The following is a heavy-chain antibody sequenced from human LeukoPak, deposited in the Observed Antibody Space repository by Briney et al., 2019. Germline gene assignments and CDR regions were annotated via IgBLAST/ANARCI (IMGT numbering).Heavy chain of an antibody. J-gene: IGHJ4*02. CDR3: ARDFAHMPLGATSY. CDR2: ISAYNGNT. D-gene: IGHD1-26*01. CDR1: GYTFTSYG. Sequence: ASVKVSCKASGYTFTSYGISWVRQAPGQGLEWMGWISAYNGNTNYAQKLQGRVTMTRDTSTSTVYMELSSLRSEDTAVYYCARDFAHMPLGATSYWGQGTLVTVSS. V-gene: IGHV1-18*01.